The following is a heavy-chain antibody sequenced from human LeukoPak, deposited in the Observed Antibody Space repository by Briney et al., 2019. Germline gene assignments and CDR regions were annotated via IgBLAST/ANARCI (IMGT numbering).Heavy chain of an antibody. CDR1: GFTFNKYT. D-gene: IGHD5-18*01. CDR2: ITSSSSYI. V-gene: IGHV3-21*04. CDR3: ARDAVGYSYRYYYYMDV. J-gene: IGHJ6*03. Sequence: GGSLRLSCVASGFTFNKYTMNWVRQAPGKGLEWVSSITSSSSYIYCADSVKGRFTISRDNAKNSLYLQMNSLRAEDTALYYCARDAVGYSYRYYYYMDVWGKGTTVTVSS.